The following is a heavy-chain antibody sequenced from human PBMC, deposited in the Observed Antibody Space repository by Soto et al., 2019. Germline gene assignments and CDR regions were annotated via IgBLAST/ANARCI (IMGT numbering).Heavy chain of an antibody. D-gene: IGHD6-19*01. V-gene: IGHV3-30*18. J-gene: IGHJ6*02. CDR2: ISYDGSNK. Sequence: QVQLVESGGGVVQPGRSLRLSCAASGFTFSSYGMHWVRQAPGKGLEWVAVISYDGSNKYYADSVKGRFTISRDNSKNTLYLQMNSLRADVTVVYYCGNVIGSGWNFRYYGMDVCCPGTTVSVSS. CDR1: GFTFSSYG. CDR3: GNVIGSGWNFRYYGMDV.